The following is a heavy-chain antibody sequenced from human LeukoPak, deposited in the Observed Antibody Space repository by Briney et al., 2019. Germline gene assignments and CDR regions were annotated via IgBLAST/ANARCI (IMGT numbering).Heavy chain of an antibody. CDR3: ARDHNSGYSYGTYYYYYGMDV. Sequence: PGGSLRLSCAASGFTFSTYWMTWVRQAPGKGLEWVANIKQDGSEKSYVDSVKGRFTISRDNAKYSLYLQMNSLRAEDTAVYYCARDHNSGYSYGTYYYYYGMDVWGQGTTVTVSS. CDR1: GFTFSTYW. J-gene: IGHJ6*02. D-gene: IGHD5-18*01. CDR2: IKQDGSEK. V-gene: IGHV3-7*01.